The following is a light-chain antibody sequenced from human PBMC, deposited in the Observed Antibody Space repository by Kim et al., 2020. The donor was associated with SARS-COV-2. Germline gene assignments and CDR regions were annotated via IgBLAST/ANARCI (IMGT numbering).Light chain of an antibody. Sequence: PGERDTLSCRASQSVTSSYVARYQQKPGQAPRLLIYGASSRATGIPDRFSGSGSGTDFTLTISRLEPEDFAVYYCQQYGSSPPNTFGQGTKLEI. CDR2: GAS. CDR1: QSVTSSY. J-gene: IGKJ2*01. CDR3: QQYGSSPPNT. V-gene: IGKV3-20*01.